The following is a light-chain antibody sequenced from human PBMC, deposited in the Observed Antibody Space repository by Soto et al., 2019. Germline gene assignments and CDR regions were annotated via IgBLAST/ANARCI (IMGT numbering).Light chain of an antibody. CDR1: QGIGND. J-gene: IGKJ4*01. Sequence: AIQMTQSPSSLSASVGDRVTITCRASQGIGNDLGWYQQKPGTAPKLLMYATSSLQSGVPLRFSGSGSGTNFTLTISSLQPEDFATYYCLQDYNYPLTLGGGTKVEIK. CDR3: LQDYNYPLT. CDR2: ATS. V-gene: IGKV1-6*01.